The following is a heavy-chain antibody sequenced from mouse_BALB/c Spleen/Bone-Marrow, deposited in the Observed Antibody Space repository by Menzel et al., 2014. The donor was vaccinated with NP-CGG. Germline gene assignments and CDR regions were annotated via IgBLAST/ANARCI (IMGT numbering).Heavy chain of an antibody. D-gene: IGHD2-3*01. Sequence: QVHVKQSGAELVKPGASVKLSCKASGYTFTSYDINWVRQRPEQGLGWIGWIFPGDGSTKYDEKFKGKATLTTDKSSSTAYMQLSRLTSEDSAVYFRASYYDGVMDYWGQGTSVTVSS. V-gene: IGHV1S56*01. CDR1: GYTFTSYD. CDR2: IFPGDGST. J-gene: IGHJ4*01. CDR3: ASYYDGVMDY.